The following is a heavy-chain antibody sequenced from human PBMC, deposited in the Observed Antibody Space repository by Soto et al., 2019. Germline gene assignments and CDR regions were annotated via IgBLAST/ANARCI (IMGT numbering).Heavy chain of an antibody. Sequence: QVQLVQSGAEVKKPGASVKVSCKASGYTFTSYGISWVRQAPGQGLEWMGWISAYNGNTNYAQKLQGRVTMTTDTSTSTADMELRSLRSDDTAVYYCARDPGTTGYYYYGMDVWGQGTTVTVSS. J-gene: IGHJ6*02. D-gene: IGHD1-7*01. CDR3: ARDPGTTGYYYYGMDV. CDR1: GYTFTSYG. V-gene: IGHV1-18*01. CDR2: ISAYNGNT.